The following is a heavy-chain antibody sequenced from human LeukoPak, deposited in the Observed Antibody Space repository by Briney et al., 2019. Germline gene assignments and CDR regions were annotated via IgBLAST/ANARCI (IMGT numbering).Heavy chain of an antibody. Sequence: SETLSLTCAVYGGSFSGYYWSWIRQPPGKGLEWIGEINHNGSTNYNPSLKSRVTISVDTSKNQFSLKLSSVTAADTAVYYCARRIAAEEGAFDIWGQGTMVTVSS. D-gene: IGHD6-13*01. CDR2: INHNGST. CDR1: GGSFSGYY. CDR3: ARRIAAEEGAFDI. V-gene: IGHV4-34*01. J-gene: IGHJ3*02.